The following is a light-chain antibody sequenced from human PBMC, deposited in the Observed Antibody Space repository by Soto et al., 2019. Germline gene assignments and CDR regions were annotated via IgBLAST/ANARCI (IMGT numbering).Light chain of an antibody. CDR1: QSVSSSY. CDR2: GES. J-gene: IGKJ1*01. CDR3: QNYNSYSEA. V-gene: IGKV3-20*01. Sequence: VLTQSPGTLSLSPGDSATLSCRDSQSVSSSYLAWYQQKPGQAPRLLIYGESSRATGIPDRLSGSGSGTELNLTISRLQPDDFATYYCQNYNSYSEAFGQGTKVDIK.